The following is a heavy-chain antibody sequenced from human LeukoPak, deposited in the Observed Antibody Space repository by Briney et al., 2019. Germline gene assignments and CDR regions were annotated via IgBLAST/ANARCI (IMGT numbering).Heavy chain of an antibody. J-gene: IGHJ4*02. D-gene: IGHD5-18*01. V-gene: IGHV3-30-3*01. CDR2: ISYDGSNK. Sequence: RGSLRLSCAASGFTFSSYAMPWVRQAPGKGLEWVAVISYDGSNKYYADSVKGRFTISRDNSKNTLYLQMNSLRAEDTAVYYCARDLNSYGSDYWGQGTLVTVSS. CDR3: ARDLNSYGSDY. CDR1: GFTFSSYA.